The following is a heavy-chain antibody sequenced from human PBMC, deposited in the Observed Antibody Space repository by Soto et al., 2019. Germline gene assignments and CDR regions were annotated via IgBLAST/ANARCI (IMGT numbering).Heavy chain of an antibody. CDR3: AREGQDTYYGMDV. CDR1: GGSISSGDYY. J-gene: IGHJ6*02. CDR2: IYYSGST. Sequence: TLSLTCTVSGGSISSGDYYWSWIRQPPGKGLEWIGYIYYSGSTYYNPSLKSRVTISVDTSKNQFSLKLSSVTAADTAVYYCAREGQDTYYGMDVWGQGTTVTVSS. V-gene: IGHV4-30-4*01.